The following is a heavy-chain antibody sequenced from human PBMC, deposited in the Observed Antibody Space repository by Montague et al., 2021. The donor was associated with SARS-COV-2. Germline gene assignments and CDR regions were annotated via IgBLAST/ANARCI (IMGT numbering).Heavy chain of an antibody. CDR1: GGSISSYY. V-gene: IGHV4-59*08. CDR3: ARLGLQLLGGHYFDY. D-gene: IGHD5-24*01. Sequence: SETLSLTCTLSGGSISSYYCSWIRQPPGKGLEWIGYIYFSWSTNSNPSLKSRITTSVDTSKNQFSLKLSPGTAADTAAYYCARLGLQLLGGHYFDYWGQGTLVTVSS. J-gene: IGHJ4*02. CDR2: IYFSWST.